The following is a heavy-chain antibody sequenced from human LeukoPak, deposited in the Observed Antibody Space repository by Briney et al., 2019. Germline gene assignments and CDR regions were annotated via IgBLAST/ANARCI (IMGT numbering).Heavy chain of an antibody. CDR3: ARDTPGRYYYDSSGLGDY. CDR2: ISSSGSTI. V-gene: IGHV3-11*01. Sequence: GSLRLSCAASGFTFSDYYMSWIRQAPGKGLEWVSYISSSGSTIYYADSVKGRFTISRDNAKNSLYLQMNSLRAEDTAVYYCARDTPGRYYYDSSGLGDYWGQGTLVTVSS. D-gene: IGHD3-22*01. CDR1: GFTFSDYY. J-gene: IGHJ4*02.